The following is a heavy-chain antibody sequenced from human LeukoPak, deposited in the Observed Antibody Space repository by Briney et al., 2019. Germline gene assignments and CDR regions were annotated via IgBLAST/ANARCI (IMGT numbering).Heavy chain of an antibody. CDR1: GGSISSDGYY. CDR3: ARMVTMVGTDV. J-gene: IGHJ6*02. Sequence: PSETLSLTCTVSGGSISSDGYYWTWIRQHPGKGLEWIGYIYYSGSTYYNPSLKSRLFISADTSENQFSLRLRSVTAADTAVYYGARMVTMVGTDVWGQGTTVNVSS. CDR2: IYYSGST. V-gene: IGHV4-31*03. D-gene: IGHD3-10*02.